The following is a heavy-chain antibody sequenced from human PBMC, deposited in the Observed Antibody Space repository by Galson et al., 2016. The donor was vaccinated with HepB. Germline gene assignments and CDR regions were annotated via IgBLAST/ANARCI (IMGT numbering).Heavy chain of an antibody. D-gene: IGHD4-17*01. V-gene: IGHV4-4*02. CDR3: ARALAVNGAFDI. CDR2: IHPSGST. Sequence: SETLSLTCGVSGDSMSSHDWWGWIRQPPGKGLEWIGEIHPSGSTHSNPSLKSRVTISVDRSRKQFYLRLYSVTAADTAVYYCARALAVNGAFDIWGQGTMVTVSS. J-gene: IGHJ3*02. CDR1: GDSMSSHDW.